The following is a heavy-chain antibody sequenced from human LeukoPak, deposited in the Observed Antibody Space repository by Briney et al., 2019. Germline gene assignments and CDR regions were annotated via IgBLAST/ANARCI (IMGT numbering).Heavy chain of an antibody. CDR3: AKDHTGVPAARFDY. D-gene: IGHD2-2*01. J-gene: IGHJ4*02. Sequence: GGSLRLSCAASGFTFSSYGMHWVRQAPGKGLEGVAFIRYDGSNKYYADSVKGRFTISRDNSKNTLYLQMNSLRAEDTAVYYCAKDHTGVPAARFDYWGQGTLVTVSS. CDR1: GFTFSSYG. V-gene: IGHV3-30*02. CDR2: IRYDGSNK.